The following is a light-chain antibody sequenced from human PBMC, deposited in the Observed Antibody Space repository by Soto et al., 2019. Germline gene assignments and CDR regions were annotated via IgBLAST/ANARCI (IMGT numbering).Light chain of an antibody. Sequence: DRVTITCRASQTISTWMAWYQQKPGKAPKLLVYDASTLQSGVASRFSGSGSGTEFTLIISGLQPDDSATYYCQQYTKTNNPWMFGQGTKVDIK. J-gene: IGKJ1*01. V-gene: IGKV1-5*01. CDR1: QTISTW. CDR3: QQYTKTNNPWM. CDR2: DAS.